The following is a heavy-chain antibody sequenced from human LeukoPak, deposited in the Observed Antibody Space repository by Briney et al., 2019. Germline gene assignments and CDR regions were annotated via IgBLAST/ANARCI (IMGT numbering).Heavy chain of an antibody. CDR1: GFTFSSHW. V-gene: IGHV3-74*01. CDR2: IDNYGNTM. Sequence: GGSLRLSCVASGFTFSSHWMHWVRQVPGRGLIWVSRIDNYGNTMGYADSVKGRFTISRDNAKNTVYLQMNSLREEDTAVYYCARNNWGIDYWGQGTLVTVSS. J-gene: IGHJ4*02. D-gene: IGHD7-27*01. CDR3: ARNNWGIDY.